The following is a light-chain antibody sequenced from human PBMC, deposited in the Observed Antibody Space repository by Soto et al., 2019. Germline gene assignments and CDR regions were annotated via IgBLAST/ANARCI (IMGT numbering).Light chain of an antibody. Sequence: DIQMTQSPSSLSASVGDRVTITCRASQSISSYLNWYQQKPGKATKFLIYAASSLQSGVPSRCSRSGSGTDFTLTISSLQPEDFASYYCQQSYRTPLTFGPGTKVDIK. CDR2: AAS. J-gene: IGKJ3*01. V-gene: IGKV1-39*01. CDR3: QQSYRTPLT. CDR1: QSISSY.